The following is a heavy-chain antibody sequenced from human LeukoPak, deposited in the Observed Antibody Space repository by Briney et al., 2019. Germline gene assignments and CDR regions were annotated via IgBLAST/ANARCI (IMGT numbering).Heavy chain of an antibody. Sequence: PSETLSLTCTASGGSISSYYWSWIRQPPGKGLEWIGYIYYSGSTNYNPSLKSRVTISVDTSKNQFSLKLSSVTAADTAVNYCARVTVTTAFDIWGQGTMVTVSS. V-gene: IGHV4-59*01. J-gene: IGHJ3*02. CDR2: IYYSGST. CDR3: ARVTVTTAFDI. D-gene: IGHD4-17*01. CDR1: GGSISSYY.